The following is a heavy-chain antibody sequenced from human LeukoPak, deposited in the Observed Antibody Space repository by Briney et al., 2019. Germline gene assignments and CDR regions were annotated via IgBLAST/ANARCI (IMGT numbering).Heavy chain of an antibody. CDR1: GFTVSSNY. Sequence: VELGGSLRLSCAASGFTVSSNYMSWVRQAPGKGLEWVSSISSSSSYIYYADSVKGRFTISRDNAKNSLYLQMNSLRAEDTAVYYCARDATAFKYNWNDLSSDIDYWGQGTLVTVSS. CDR2: ISSSSSYI. D-gene: IGHD1-20*01. CDR3: ARDATAFKYNWNDLSSDIDY. J-gene: IGHJ4*02. V-gene: IGHV3-21*01.